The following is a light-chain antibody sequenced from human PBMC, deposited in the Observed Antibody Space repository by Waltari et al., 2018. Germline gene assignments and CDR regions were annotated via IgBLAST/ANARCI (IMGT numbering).Light chain of an antibody. CDR3: QQRSNWPPA. CDR2: DAS. CDR1: QSVSSY. Sequence: EIVLTQSPATLSLSPGERATLSCRASQSVSSYLAWYQQKPGHAPSLRIYDASNSATGIPARFSGSGSGTDFTLTISSLEPEDVAVYYCQQRSNWPPAFCQGTRLEIK. J-gene: IGKJ5*01. V-gene: IGKV3-11*01.